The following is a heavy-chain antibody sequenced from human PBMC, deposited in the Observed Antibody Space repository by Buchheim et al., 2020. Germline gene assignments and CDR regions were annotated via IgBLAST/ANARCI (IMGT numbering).Heavy chain of an antibody. V-gene: IGHV3-30*18. Sequence: QVQLVESGGGVVQPGRSLRLSCAASGFTFSSYGMHWVRQAPGKGLEWVAVISYDGSNKYYADSVKGRFTISRDNSKNKLYLQMNSLRAEDTAVYYCAKDQWEPSLWGQGTL. CDR1: GFTFSSYG. CDR2: ISYDGSNK. D-gene: IGHD1-26*01. CDR3: AKDQWEPSL. J-gene: IGHJ4*02.